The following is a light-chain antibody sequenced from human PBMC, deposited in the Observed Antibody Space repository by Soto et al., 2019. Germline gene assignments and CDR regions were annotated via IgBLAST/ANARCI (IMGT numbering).Light chain of an antibody. V-gene: IGKV3-20*01. Sequence: EIVLTQSPGTLSLSPGERATLSCRASQSVSSSYLAWYQQKPGQAPRLLMYGAYNRATGIPDRFIGSGSGTDFTLTISRLEPEDFGVYYCQQYASSPRTLGQGTKVEI. CDR2: GAY. CDR3: QQYASSPRT. J-gene: IGKJ1*01. CDR1: QSVSSSY.